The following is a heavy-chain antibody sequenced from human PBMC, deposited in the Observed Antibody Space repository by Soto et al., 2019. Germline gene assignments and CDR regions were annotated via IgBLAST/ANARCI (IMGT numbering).Heavy chain of an antibody. CDR3: ARDQGEWSGYYYYYYSMDV. D-gene: IGHD3-3*01. V-gene: IGHV3-33*08. CDR1: GFTFSSYG. J-gene: IGHJ6*03. Sequence: GGSLRLSCAASGFTFSSYGMHWVRQAPGKGLGWVAVIWNDGSNKYYADSVKGRFTTSRDNSKNTLYLQMNSLRAEDMAVYYCARDQGEWSGYYYYYYSMDVWGKGTTVTVSS. CDR2: IWNDGSNK.